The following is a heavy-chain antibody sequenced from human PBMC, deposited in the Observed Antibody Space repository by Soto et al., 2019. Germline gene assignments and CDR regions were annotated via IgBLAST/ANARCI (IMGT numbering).Heavy chain of an antibody. Sequence: EVQLLESGGGLVQPGGSLRLSCAASGFTFSSYAMSWVRQAPGKGLEWVSGITGSGDNRYYADSVKGRFTISRDNSKNTLYLKMNSLRVEDTAVFYCAKDYGNFWDPLDYWGQGTLVTVSS. CDR2: ITGSGDNR. CDR1: GFTFSSYA. V-gene: IGHV3-23*01. D-gene: IGHD4-17*01. J-gene: IGHJ4*02. CDR3: AKDYGNFWDPLDY.